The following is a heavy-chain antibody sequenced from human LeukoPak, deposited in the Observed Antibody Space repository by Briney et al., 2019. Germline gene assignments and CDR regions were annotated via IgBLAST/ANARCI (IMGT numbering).Heavy chain of an antibody. V-gene: IGHV1-69*13. J-gene: IGHJ5*02. CDR1: GGTFSSYA. CDR2: IIPIFGTA. Sequence: PAKVSCKASGGTFSSYAISWVRQAHGQGLEWMGGIIPIFGTANYAQKFQGRVTITADESTSTAYMELSSLRSEDTAVYYCASQRSGYCSSTSCYGDRYNWFDPWGQGTLVTVSS. CDR3: ASQRSGYCSSTSCYGDRYNWFDP. D-gene: IGHD2-2*01.